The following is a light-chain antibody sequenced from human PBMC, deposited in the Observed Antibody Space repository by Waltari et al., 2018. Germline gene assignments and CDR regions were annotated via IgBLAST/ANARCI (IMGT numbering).Light chain of an antibody. V-gene: IGLV2-14*03. Sequence: QSALTQPASVSGSPGQSITLSCRGVGSAAGASAYVSLHQHHPDKAPQVIIYDVTNRPSGVSDRFSASKSANTASLTISRLQPEDEADYYCSSQTLDGLVLFGGGTRLTVL. CDR1: GSAAGASAY. CDR2: DVT. CDR3: SSQTLDGLVL. J-gene: IGLJ2*01.